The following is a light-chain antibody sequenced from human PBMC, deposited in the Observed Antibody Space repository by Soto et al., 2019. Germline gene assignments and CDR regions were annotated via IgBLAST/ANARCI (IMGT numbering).Light chain of an antibody. V-gene: IGKV3-15*01. J-gene: IGKJ4*02. Sequence: EIVMTQSPATLSVSPGERATLSCRASQSVSSNLAWYQQKPDQTPKLLIYVAYTRATGIPARFSRSRSARELNISVIHLQSEDFTVYYCQQYNVWPLTFGGGTKVEF. CDR1: QSVSSN. CDR3: QQYNVWPLT. CDR2: VAY.